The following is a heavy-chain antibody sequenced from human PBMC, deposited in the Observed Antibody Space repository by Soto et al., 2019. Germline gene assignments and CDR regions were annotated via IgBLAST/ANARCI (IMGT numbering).Heavy chain of an antibody. CDR1: GGSISSGGYY. CDR3: ARDTRYFDRYYFDY. J-gene: IGHJ4*02. V-gene: IGHV4-31*03. Sequence: QLQLQESGPGLVKPSQTLSLTCTVSGGSISSGGYYWSWIRQHPGKGLEWIGYIYYSGSTYYNPSLKSRVTISVDTSKNQFSLKLSSVTAADTAVYFCARDTRYFDRYYFDYWGQGTLVTVSS. CDR2: IYYSGST. D-gene: IGHD3-9*01.